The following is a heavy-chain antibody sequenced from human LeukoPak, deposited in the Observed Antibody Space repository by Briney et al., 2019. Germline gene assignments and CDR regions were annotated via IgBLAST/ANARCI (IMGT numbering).Heavy chain of an antibody. V-gene: IGHV4-59*08. D-gene: IGHD3-22*01. Sequence: SETLSLTCTVSGGSISSYYWSWIRQPPGKGLEWIGYIYYSGSTNYNPSLKSRVTISVDTSKNQFSLKLSSVTAADTAVYYCARRSYYDSSGYLHWYFDLWGRGTLVTVSS. CDR3: ARRSYYDSSGYLHWYFDL. CDR1: GGSISSYY. J-gene: IGHJ2*01. CDR2: IYYSGST.